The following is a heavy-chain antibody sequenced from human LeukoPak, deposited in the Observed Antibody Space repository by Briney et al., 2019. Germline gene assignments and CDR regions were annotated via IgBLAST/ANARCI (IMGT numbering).Heavy chain of an antibody. CDR1: GGSISSSNW. CDR3: ARRMVRGPLGY. J-gene: IGHJ4*02. D-gene: IGHD3-10*01. CDR2: INHSGST. Sequence: SETLSLTCAVSGGSISSSNWWSWVRQPPGKGLEWIGEINHSGSTNYNPSLKSRVTISVDTSKNQFSLKLSSVTAADTAVYYCARRMVRGPLGYWGQGTLVTVSS. V-gene: IGHV4-4*02.